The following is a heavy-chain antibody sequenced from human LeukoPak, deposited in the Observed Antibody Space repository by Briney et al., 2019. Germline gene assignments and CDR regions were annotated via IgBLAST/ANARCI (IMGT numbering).Heavy chain of an antibody. V-gene: IGHV4-59*01. CDR3: ARDLGYCRSTSCYGWFDP. CDR2: IYYSGST. J-gene: IGHJ5*02. D-gene: IGHD2-2*03. Sequence: SETLSLTCTVSGGSISSYYWSWIRQPPGKGLEWIGYIYYSGSTNYNPSLKSRVTISVDTSKNQFSLKLSSVTAADTAVYYCARDLGYCRSTSCYGWFDPWGQGTLVTVSS. CDR1: GGSISSYY.